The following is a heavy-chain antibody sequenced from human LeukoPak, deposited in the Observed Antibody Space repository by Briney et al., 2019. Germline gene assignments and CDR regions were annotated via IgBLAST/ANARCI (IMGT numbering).Heavy chain of an antibody. CDR3: ARTRYDILTGYRRPNYFDY. D-gene: IGHD3-9*01. CDR1: GDSISSYN. J-gene: IGHJ4*02. Sequence: SETLSLTCTVSGDSISSYNWSWIRQPPGKGLEWIGYIYYSGSTNYNPSLKSRVTISVDTSKNQFSLKLSSVTAADTAVYYCARTRYDILTGYRRPNYFDYWGQGTLVAVSS. CDR2: IYYSGST. V-gene: IGHV4-59*01.